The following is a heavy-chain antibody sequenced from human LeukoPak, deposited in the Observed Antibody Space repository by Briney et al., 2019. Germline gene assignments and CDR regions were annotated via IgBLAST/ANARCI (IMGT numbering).Heavy chain of an antibody. D-gene: IGHD3-3*01. Sequence: GGSLRLSCAASGFTFSSYWMHWVRQAPGKGLGWVSRINSDGSSASYADSVKGRFTISRDNAKNTLYLPMNRLRAEDTAVYYCARAATYYDFWRGFYGGGGNWFDPWGQGTLVTVSS. J-gene: IGHJ5*02. V-gene: IGHV3-74*01. CDR2: INSDGSSA. CDR1: GFTFSSYW. CDR3: ARAATYYDFWRGFYGGGGNWFDP.